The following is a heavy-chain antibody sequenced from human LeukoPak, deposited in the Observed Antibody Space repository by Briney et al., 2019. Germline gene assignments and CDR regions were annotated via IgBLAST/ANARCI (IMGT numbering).Heavy chain of an antibody. Sequence: SETLSLTCAVYGGSFSGYYWSWIRQPPGKGLEWIGEINHSGSTNYNPSLKSRVTISVDTSKNQFSLKLSSVTAADTAVYYCARVAAAGTVVDYWGQGTQVTVSS. CDR2: INHSGST. CDR3: ARVAAAGTVVDY. D-gene: IGHD6-13*01. V-gene: IGHV4-34*01. J-gene: IGHJ4*02. CDR1: GGSFSGYY.